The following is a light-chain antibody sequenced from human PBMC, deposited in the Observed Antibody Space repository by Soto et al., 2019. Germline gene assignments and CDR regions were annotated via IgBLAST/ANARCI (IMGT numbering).Light chain of an antibody. Sequence: DIQMTQSPSTLSASVGDRVTITCGASQSIGSWLAWYQQKPGKAPKLLIYKASDLESGVPSRFRGSGSGTEFTLTISRLQPDDFATYYCQQYNSYSGYTFGQGTKLEIK. V-gene: IGKV1-5*03. CDR3: QQYNSYSGYT. J-gene: IGKJ2*01. CDR1: QSIGSW. CDR2: KAS.